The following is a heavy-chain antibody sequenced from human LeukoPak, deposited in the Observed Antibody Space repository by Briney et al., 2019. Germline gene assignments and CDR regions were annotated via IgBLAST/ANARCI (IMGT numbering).Heavy chain of an antibody. V-gene: IGHV4-34*01. CDR2: INHSGST. Sequence: SETLSLTCAVYGGSFSGYYWNWIRQPPGKGLEWIGEINHSGSTNYNPSLKSRVTISVDTSKNQFSLKLSSVTAADTAVYYCAGVYGSESGIDYWGQGTLVTVSS. J-gene: IGHJ4*02. D-gene: IGHD3-10*01. CDR1: GGSFSGYY. CDR3: AGVYGSESGIDY.